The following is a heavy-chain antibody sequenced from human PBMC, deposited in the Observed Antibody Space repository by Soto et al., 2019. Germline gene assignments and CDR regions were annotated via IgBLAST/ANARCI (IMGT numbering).Heavy chain of an antibody. Sequence: QVQLVQSGAEVKKPGASVKVSCKASGYTFTNYYIHWVRQAPGQGLELMGMINPSGGSTSYTRRFQGRVTLTRDTSTSTVYMELSSLRSEDTAVYYCARESQSSGWSWFDYWGQGTLVTVSS. V-gene: IGHV1-46*01. J-gene: IGHJ4*02. CDR1: GYTFTNYY. D-gene: IGHD6-19*01. CDR3: ARESQSSGWSWFDY. CDR2: INPSGGST.